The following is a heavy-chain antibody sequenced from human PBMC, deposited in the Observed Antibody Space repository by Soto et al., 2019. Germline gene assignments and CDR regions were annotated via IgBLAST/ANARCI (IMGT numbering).Heavy chain of an antibody. J-gene: IGHJ3*02. CDR2: ITVSGGGT. V-gene: IGHV3-23*01. CDR3: AKSIYEAAFDI. D-gene: IGHD5-12*01. CDR1: GFTFSSYA. Sequence: EVQLLESGGGLIQPGGSLRLSCAASGFTFSSYAMTWVRQAPGKGLEWVSSITVSGGGTHYADSVKGRFTISRDNSNDTLYLQMNGLRAEDTAVDYCAKSIYEAAFDIWGQGTVVTVSS.